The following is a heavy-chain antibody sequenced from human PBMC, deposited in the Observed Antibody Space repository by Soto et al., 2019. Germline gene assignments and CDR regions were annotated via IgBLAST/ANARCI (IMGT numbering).Heavy chain of an antibody. CDR2: FDPEDGET. CDR1: GYTLTELS. J-gene: IGHJ3*02. D-gene: IGHD3-16*01. V-gene: IGHV1-24*01. CDR3: ETDVGWGKGAFDI. Sequence: ASVKVSCKVSGYTLTELSMHWVRQAPGKGLEWMGGFDPEDGETIYAQKFQGRVTMTEDTSTDTAYMELSSLRSEDTAVYYCETDVGWGKGAFDIWGQGTMVTVSS.